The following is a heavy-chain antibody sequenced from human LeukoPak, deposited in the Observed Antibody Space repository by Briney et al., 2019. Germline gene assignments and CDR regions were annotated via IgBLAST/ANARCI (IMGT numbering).Heavy chain of an antibody. Sequence: SETLSLTCTLSVGSISISSDYCGWIRQPPRKGLEWIGCFYYSGSTYYNPSLKSRVTISVDTSKNQFSLKLSSVTAADTAVYYCARIPVTYYYDSSGYYFLGYFDYWGQGTLVTVSS. V-gene: IGHV4-39*07. CDR2: FYYSGST. J-gene: IGHJ4*02. CDR3: ARIPVTYYYDSSGYYFLGYFDY. D-gene: IGHD3-22*01. CDR1: VGSISISSDY.